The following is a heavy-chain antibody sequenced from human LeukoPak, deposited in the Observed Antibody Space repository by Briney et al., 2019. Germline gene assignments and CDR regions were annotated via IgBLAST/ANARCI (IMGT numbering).Heavy chain of an antibody. CDR2: VNTEGTTT. CDR3: EKGPPLRTPYSWLAS. J-gene: IGHJ5*01. D-gene: IGHD1-14*01. CDR1: GFPLNTYW. Sequence: PGGSLRLSCAASGFPLNTYWMHWVRQAPGKGLVWVSRVNTEGTTTEYADSVKGRFTISRDNAKNTLYLQMNSLRDEDTAVYFCEKGPPLRTPYSWLASWGQGPRAT. V-gene: IGHV3-74*03.